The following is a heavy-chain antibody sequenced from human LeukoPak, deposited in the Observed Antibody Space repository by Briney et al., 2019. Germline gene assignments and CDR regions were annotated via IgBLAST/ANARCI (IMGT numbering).Heavy chain of an antibody. CDR2: INPNSGGT. V-gene: IGHV1-2*02. J-gene: IGHJ4*02. CDR1: GYTFTGYY. Sequence: GASVKVSCKASGYTFTGYYMHWVRQAPGQGLEWMGWINPNSGGTNYAQKFQGSVTMTRDPSISTAYMELSRLRSDDTDVYYCARELVLWFGESRQNIDYWGQGTLVTVSS. D-gene: IGHD3-10*01. CDR3: ARELVLWFGESRQNIDY.